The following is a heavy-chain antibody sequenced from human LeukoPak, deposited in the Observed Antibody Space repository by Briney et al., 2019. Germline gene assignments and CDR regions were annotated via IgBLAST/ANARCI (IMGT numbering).Heavy chain of an antibody. V-gene: IGHV3-30-3*01. D-gene: IGHD3-10*01. Sequence: GGSLRLSCAASGFTFSSYAMHWVRQAPGKGLEWVAVISYDGSNKYYADSVKGRFTISRDNSKNTLYLQMNSLRAEDTAVYYCAREHYYGSGTGVIWGQGTLVTVSS. J-gene: IGHJ4*02. CDR1: GFTFSSYA. CDR2: ISYDGSNK. CDR3: AREHYYGSGTGVI.